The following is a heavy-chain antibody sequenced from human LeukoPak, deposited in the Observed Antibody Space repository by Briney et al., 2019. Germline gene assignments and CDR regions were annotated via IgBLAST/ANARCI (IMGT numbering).Heavy chain of an antibody. CDR3: AKGDWFDS. J-gene: IGHJ5*01. CDR1: GFTFNIYA. Sequence: GGSLRLSCAASGFTFNIYAMTWARQAPGKGLEWVSATRGTGGGGETFYADPVKGRFTISRDDSNNTVYLQMSSLRAEDTAVYYCAKGDWFDSWGPGTLVTVSS. V-gene: IGHV3-23*01. CDR2: TRGTGGGGET.